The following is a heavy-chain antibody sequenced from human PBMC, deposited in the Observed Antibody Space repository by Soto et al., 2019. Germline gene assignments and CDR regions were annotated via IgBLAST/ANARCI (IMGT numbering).Heavy chain of an antibody. J-gene: IGHJ4*02. CDR3: AKDADSSGWDFDY. CDR2: IGGSGGST. V-gene: IGHV3-23*01. D-gene: IGHD6-19*01. Sequence: EVQLLESGGGLVQPGGSLRLSCAASGFIFGSYAMSWVRQAPGKGLEWVSTIGGSGGSTYYADSVKGRFSISRDNSKNTRYLQMNGLMAEDTAVFYCAKDADSSGWDFDYWGQGPLVTVSS. CDR1: GFIFGSYA.